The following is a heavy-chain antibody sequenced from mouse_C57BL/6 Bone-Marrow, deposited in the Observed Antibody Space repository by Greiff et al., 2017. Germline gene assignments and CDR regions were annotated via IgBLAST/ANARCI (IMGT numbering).Heavy chain of an antibody. V-gene: IGHV1-64*01. J-gene: IGHJ3*01. D-gene: IGHD2-4*01. CDR3: ALICYDYDGPFAY. CDR2: IYPNSGST. Sequence: QVQLQQSGAELVKPGASVKLSCMASGYTFTSYWMHWVKQRPGQGLEWIGMIYPNSGSTNYNEKFKSKATLTVDKSSSTAYMQLSSLTSEDSAVYYCALICYDYDGPFAYWGQGTLVTVSA. CDR1: GYTFTSYW.